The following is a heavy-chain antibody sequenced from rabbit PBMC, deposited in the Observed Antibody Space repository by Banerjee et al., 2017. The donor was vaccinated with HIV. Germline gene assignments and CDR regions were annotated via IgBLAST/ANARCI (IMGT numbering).Heavy chain of an antibody. J-gene: IGHJ6*01. CDR3: ARVGVGHSYDL. CDR1: GFSFSNKYG. V-gene: IGHV1S47*01. Sequence: QEQLEESGGGLVQPEGSLTLTCTASGFSFSNKYGMCWVRQAPGKGLEWIGCIYTGSRSTYYASWAKGRFTISRSTSLNTVTLQMSSLTAADTATYFCARVGVGHSYDLWGPGTLVTVS. D-gene: IGHD7-1*01. CDR2: IYTGSRST.